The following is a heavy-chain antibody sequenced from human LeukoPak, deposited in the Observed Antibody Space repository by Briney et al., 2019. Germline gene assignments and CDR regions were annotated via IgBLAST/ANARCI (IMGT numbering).Heavy chain of an antibody. Sequence: GGSLRLSWAASGFTVSGNYMSWVRQAPGKGLEWVSVIYTAGSTYNADSVKGRFTISRDKSKNTLYLQMNTLRAEDTAVYFCAGGNTWPGLSYWGQGTLLTVSS. CDR1: GFTVSGNY. CDR3: AGGNTWPGLSY. J-gene: IGHJ4*02. CDR2: IYTAGST. V-gene: IGHV3-53*01. D-gene: IGHD6-25*01.